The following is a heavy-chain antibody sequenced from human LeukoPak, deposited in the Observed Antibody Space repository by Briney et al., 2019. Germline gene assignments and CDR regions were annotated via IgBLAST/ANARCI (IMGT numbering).Heavy chain of an antibody. CDR2: IYYSGGT. J-gene: IGHJ6*03. D-gene: IGHD6-13*01. V-gene: IGHV4-59*11. CDR1: GGSISSHY. Sequence: PSETLSLTCTVSGGSISSHYWSWIRQPPGKGLEWIGYIYYSGGTNYNPSLKSRVTISVDTSKNQLSLKLSSVTAADTAVYYCARVKQQLVPYYYYYMDVWGKGTTVTVSS. CDR3: ARVKQQLVPYYYYYMDV.